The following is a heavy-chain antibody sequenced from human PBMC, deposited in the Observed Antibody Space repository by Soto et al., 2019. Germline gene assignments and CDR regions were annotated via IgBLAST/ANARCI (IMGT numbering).Heavy chain of an antibody. CDR3: AKGRGDISSGYDS. CDR1: GFTFSSYA. CDR2: ISATGAGT. V-gene: IGHV3-23*01. D-gene: IGHD3-10*01. J-gene: IGHJ4*02. Sequence: VQLLESGGGLVQPGGSLRLSCAASGFTFSSYAMNWVRQAPGKGLEWVSTISATGAGTYYADSVKGRFTISRDNSKNALYLQMNNLRSDDTALYVCAKGRGDISSGYDSWGQGTLVTVSS.